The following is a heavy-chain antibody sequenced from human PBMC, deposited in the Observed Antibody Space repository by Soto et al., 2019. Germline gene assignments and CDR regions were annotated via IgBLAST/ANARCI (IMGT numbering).Heavy chain of an antibody. CDR2: INVYNGNT. V-gene: IGHV1-18*01. Sequence: QVQLVQSGREVKKPGASVKVSCKASGYTFTNYGISWVRQAPGQGLEWMGWINVYNGNTKYAQKVQGRVTMTTGTSTSTAYMELSSLRSDDTALYYCARGVGSGSYYNQYNWFDPWGQGTLVTVSS. CDR3: ARGVGSGSYYNQYNWFDP. J-gene: IGHJ5*02. D-gene: IGHD3-10*01. CDR1: GYTFTNYG.